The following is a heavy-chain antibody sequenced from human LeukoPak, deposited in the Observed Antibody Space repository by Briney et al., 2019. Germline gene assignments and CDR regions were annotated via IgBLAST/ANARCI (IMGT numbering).Heavy chain of an antibody. CDR1: GFTFSSYE. Sequence: PGGSLRLSCAASGFTFSSYEMNWVRQAPGKGLEWVSYISSSGSTIYYADSVKGRFTTSRDNAKNSLYLQMNSLRAEDTAVYYCARDSYGDANFDSWGQGTLVTVSS. CDR2: ISSSGSTI. J-gene: IGHJ4*02. D-gene: IGHD4-17*01. V-gene: IGHV3-48*03. CDR3: ARDSYGDANFDS.